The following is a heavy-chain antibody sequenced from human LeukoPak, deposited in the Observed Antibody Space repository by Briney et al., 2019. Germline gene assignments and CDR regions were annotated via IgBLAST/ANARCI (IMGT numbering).Heavy chain of an antibody. CDR1: GGSISSSNW. CDR3: ASTPQDYGSGSYYD. V-gene: IGHV4-4*02. Sequence: SETLSLTCAVSGGSISSSNWWSWVRQPPGKGLEWIGEIYHSRSTNYNPSLKSRVTISVDKSKNQFSLKLSSVTAADTAVYYCASTPQDYGSGSYYDWGQGTLVTVSS. CDR2: IYHSRST. J-gene: IGHJ4*02. D-gene: IGHD3-10*01.